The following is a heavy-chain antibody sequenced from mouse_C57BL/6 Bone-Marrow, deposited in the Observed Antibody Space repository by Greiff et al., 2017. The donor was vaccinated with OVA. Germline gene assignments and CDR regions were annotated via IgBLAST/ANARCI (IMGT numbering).Heavy chain of an antibody. CDR2: ISYDGSN. Sequence: EVQLVESGPGLVKPSQSLSLTCSVTGYSITSGYYWNWIRQFPGNQLEWMGYISYDGSNNYNPSLKNRISITRDTSKNQFFMKVNSVTTEDTATYYCAKGIITSVWFYYFDYWGQGTTLTVSS. CDR3: AKGIITSVWFYYFDY. CDR1: GYSITSGYY. D-gene: IGHD1-3*01. J-gene: IGHJ2*01. V-gene: IGHV3-6*01.